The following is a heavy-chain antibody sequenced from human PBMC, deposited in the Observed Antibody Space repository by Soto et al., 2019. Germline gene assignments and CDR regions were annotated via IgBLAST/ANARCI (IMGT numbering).Heavy chain of an antibody. Sequence: ASVKVSFKASGYTFPSYDINWVRQATGQGLEWMGWMNPNSGNTGYAQKFQGRVTMTRNTSISTAYMELSSLRSEDTAVYYCARGLRGSESAYWFDPWGQGTLVTVSS. J-gene: IGHJ5*02. D-gene: IGHD3-16*01. CDR1: GYTFPSYD. CDR2: MNPNSGNT. V-gene: IGHV1-8*01. CDR3: ARGLRGSESAYWFDP.